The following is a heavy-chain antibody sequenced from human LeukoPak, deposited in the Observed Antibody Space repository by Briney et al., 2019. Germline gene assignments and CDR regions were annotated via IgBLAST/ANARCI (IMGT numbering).Heavy chain of an antibody. CDR1: GFTFSNAW. J-gene: IGHJ4*02. D-gene: IGHD6-19*01. CDR2: IYSGGST. Sequence: GGSLRLSCAASGFTFSNAWMSWVRQAPGKGLEWVSVIYSGGSTYYADSVKGRFTISRDNSKNTLYLQMNSLRAEDTAVYYCAKQLGQWLVLFDYWGQGTLVTVSS. V-gene: IGHV3-66*04. CDR3: AKQLGQWLVLFDY.